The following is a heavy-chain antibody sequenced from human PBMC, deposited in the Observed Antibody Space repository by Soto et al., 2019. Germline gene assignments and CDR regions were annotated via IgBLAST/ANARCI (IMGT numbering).Heavy chain of an antibody. CDR3: AGDQRTGGKGGGGF. V-gene: IGHV1-18*01. Sequence: QVQLVQSGAEVKKPGASVKVSCKASGYTFTSYGISWVRQAPGQGLEWMGWISAYNGNTNYAQKLQGRVTMTTDTTPGPGYMGVRSLGSGDTAGVYRAGDQRTGGKGGGGFWGQGTLVTVSS. D-gene: IGHD3-16*01. J-gene: IGHJ4*02. CDR2: ISAYNGNT. CDR1: GYTFTSYG.